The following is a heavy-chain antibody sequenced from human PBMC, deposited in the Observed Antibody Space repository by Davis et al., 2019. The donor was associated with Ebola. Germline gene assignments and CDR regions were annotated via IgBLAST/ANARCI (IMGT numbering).Heavy chain of an antibody. D-gene: IGHD3-22*01. CDR2: IYYSGST. CDR3: ARDVGYDSSGYLGAFDI. J-gene: IGHJ3*02. V-gene: IGHV4-31*03. CDR1: GGSVSSGGYY. Sequence: PSETLSLTCTVSGGSVSSGGYYWSWIRQHPGKGLEWIGYIYYSGSTYYNPSLKSRVTISVDTSKNQFSLKLSSVTAADTAVYYCARDVGYDSSGYLGAFDIWGQGTMVTVSS.